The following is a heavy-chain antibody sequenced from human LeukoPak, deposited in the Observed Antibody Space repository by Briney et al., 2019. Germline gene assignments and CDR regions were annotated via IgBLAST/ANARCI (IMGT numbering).Heavy chain of an antibody. CDR2: INHSGST. CDR1: GGSFSGYY. D-gene: IGHD1-14*01. J-gene: IGHJ6*02. V-gene: IGHV4-34*01. CDR3: ARGPVSFYYYYGMDV. Sequence: PETLSLTCAVYGGSFSGYYWSWIRQPPGKGLEWIGEINHSGSTNYNPSLKSRVTISVDTSKNQFSLKLSSVTAADTAVYYCARGPVSFYYYYGMDVWGQGTTVTVSS.